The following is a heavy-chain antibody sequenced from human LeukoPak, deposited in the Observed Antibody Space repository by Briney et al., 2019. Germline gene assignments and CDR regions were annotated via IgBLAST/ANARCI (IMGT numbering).Heavy chain of an antibody. CDR2: INPNSGGT. CDR1: GYTFTGYY. V-gene: IGHV1-2*02. Sequence: ASVKVSCKASGYTFTGYYMHWVRQAPGQGLEWMGWINPNSGGTNYAQKFQGRVTMTRDTSISTAYMELSRLRSDDTAVYYCARARRTTMVRGVLNWFDPWGQGTLVTVSS. CDR3: ARARRTTMVRGVLNWFDP. D-gene: IGHD3-10*01. J-gene: IGHJ5*02.